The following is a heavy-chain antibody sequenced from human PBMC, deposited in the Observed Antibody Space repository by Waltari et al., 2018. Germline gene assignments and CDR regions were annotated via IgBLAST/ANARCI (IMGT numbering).Heavy chain of an antibody. Sequence: EVQLVESGGGLVKPGGSLRLSCAASGFTLSSYSMNWVRQAPGKGLEWVSSISSSSSYIYYADSVKGRFTISRDNAKNSLYLQMNSLRAEDTAVYYCARDFQHVVPAANFDYWGQGTLVTVSS. J-gene: IGHJ4*02. D-gene: IGHD2-2*01. CDR3: ARDFQHVVPAANFDY. CDR2: ISSSSSYI. V-gene: IGHV3-21*01. CDR1: GFTLSSYS.